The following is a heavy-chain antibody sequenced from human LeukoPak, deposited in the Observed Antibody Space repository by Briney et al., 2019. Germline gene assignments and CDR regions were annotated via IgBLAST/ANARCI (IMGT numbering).Heavy chain of an antibody. CDR3: ARETSTFYDSSPDGAFDI. CDR2: ISSSSSTI. CDR1: GFTFSSYS. V-gene: IGHV3-48*01. Sequence: GGSLRLSCAASGFTFSSYSMNWVRQAPGKGLEWVSYISSSSSTIYYADSVKGRFTISRDNSKNTLYLQMNSLRAEDTAVYYCARETSTFYDSSPDGAFDIWGQGTMVTVSS. J-gene: IGHJ3*02. D-gene: IGHD3-22*01.